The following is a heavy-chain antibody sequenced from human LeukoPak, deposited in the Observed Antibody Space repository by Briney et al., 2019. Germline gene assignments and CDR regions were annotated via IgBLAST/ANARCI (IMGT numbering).Heavy chain of an antibody. J-gene: IGHJ6*04. V-gene: IGHV3-23*01. CDR3: AELGITMIGGV. D-gene: IGHD3-10*02. Sequence: GGSLRLSCAASGFTFNNYAMNWVRQAPGKGLEWVSSISGSGGSTYYADSVKGRFTISRDNAKNSLYLQMNSLRAEDTAVYYCAELGITMIGGVWGKGTTVTISS. CDR1: GFTFNNYA. CDR2: ISGSGGST.